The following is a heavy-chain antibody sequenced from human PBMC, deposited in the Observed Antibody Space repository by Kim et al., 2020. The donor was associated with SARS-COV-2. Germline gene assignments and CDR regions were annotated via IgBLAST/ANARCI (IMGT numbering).Heavy chain of an antibody. V-gene: IGHV3-23*01. CDR2: ISGSGGST. Sequence: GGSLRLSCAASGFTFSNYAMTWVRRAPGKGLEWVSGISGSGGSTYYADSVKGRFTISRDNSKNTLYLQMNSLRGEDTAVYYCAKRGSSGWYDYWGQGTLATVSP. J-gene: IGHJ4*02. CDR3: AKRGSSGWYDY. D-gene: IGHD6-19*01. CDR1: GFTFSNYA.